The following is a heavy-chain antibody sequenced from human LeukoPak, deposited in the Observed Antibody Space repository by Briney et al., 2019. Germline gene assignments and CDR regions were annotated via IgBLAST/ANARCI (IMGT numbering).Heavy chain of an antibody. CDR1: GSTFNYYS. V-gene: IGHV3-21*01. D-gene: IGHD6-13*01. CDR2: ISHIGSYI. Sequence: TGGSLRLSCAASGSTFNYYSMNWVRQAPGKGLEWVSSISHIGSYIYYSDSVKGRFTISRDNAKNSLYLQMNSLRAEDTAVYFCARDWGSWDFDFWGQGTLVTVSS. CDR3: ARDWGSWDFDF. J-gene: IGHJ4*02.